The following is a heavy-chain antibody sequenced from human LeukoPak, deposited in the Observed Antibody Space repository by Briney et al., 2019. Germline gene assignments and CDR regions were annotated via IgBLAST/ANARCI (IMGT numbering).Heavy chain of an antibody. CDR2: INPSGGST. J-gene: IGHJ4*02. D-gene: IGHD6-13*01. V-gene: IGHV1-46*01. Sequence: ASVKVSCKASGYTFTSYYTHWVRQAPGQGLEWMGIINPSGGSTSYAQKFQGRVTMTRDTSTSTVYMELSSLRSEDTAVYYCVRDSGPRGAAAGNDYWGQGTLVTVSS. CDR1: GYTFTSYY. CDR3: VRDSGPRGAAAGNDY.